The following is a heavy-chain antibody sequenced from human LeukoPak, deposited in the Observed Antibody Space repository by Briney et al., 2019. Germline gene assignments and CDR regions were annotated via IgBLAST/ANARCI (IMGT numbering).Heavy chain of an antibody. CDR3: VRDWDHFDFDS. D-gene: IGHD1-26*01. Sequence: GGSLRLSCAASGFTFSNYWIHWVRQASGKGLVWVSRINPAGTYVNYADSVKGRFTISRDNAKNTVYLQMNSLRAEDTALFYCVRDWDHFDFDSWGQGTLVTVSS. J-gene: IGHJ5*01. CDR1: GFTFSNYW. CDR2: INPAGTYV. V-gene: IGHV3-74*01.